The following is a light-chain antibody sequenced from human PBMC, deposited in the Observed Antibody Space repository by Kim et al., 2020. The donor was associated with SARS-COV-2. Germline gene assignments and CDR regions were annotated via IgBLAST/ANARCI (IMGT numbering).Light chain of an antibody. CDR2: EDN. CDR3: QSYNRSNVV. J-gene: IGLJ2*01. V-gene: IGLV6-57*03. CDR1: SGSIASNY. Sequence: KTVTISCTRSSGSIASNYVQWYQQRPGSAPTTVIYEDNQRPSGVPDRFSGSIDSSSNSASLTISGLKTEDEADYYCQSYNRSNVVFGGGTQLTVL.